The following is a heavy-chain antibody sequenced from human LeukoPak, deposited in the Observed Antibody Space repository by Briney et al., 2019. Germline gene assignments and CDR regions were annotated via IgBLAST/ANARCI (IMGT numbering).Heavy chain of an antibody. CDR3: ATSQTTSGRYGNAFDI. CDR1: KITFSSYW. Sequence: GGSLRLCCTSSKITFSSYWMSWVRQAPGKGLEWVGNIKQDGSEKYYVDSLKGRFTISRDNAKDSLYLQMNSLRAEDTAVYYCATSQTTSGRYGNAFDIWGQGTMVTVSS. D-gene: IGHD6-19*01. V-gene: IGHV3-7*01. J-gene: IGHJ3*02. CDR2: IKQDGSEK.